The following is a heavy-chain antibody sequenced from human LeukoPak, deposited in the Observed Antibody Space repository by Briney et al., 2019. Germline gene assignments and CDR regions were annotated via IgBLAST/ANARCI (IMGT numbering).Heavy chain of an antibody. V-gene: IGHV3-73*01. CDR2: IRTQANNDAT. Sequence: GGSLRLSCAASGFTFSDSAMHWVRQASGKGLEWLGRIRTQANNDATAYGASVKGRFIISRDDSRNTAYLQMNSLKTEDTAVYYCAGDYNSLTGLNYWGQEPWSPSPQ. CDR1: GFTFSDSA. J-gene: IGHJ4*01. D-gene: IGHD3-9*01. CDR3: AGDYNSLTGLNY.